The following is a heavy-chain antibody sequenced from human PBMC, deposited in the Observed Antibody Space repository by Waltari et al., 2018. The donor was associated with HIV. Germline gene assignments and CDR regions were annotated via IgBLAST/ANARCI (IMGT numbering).Heavy chain of an antibody. Sequence: QLQLQESGPGLVKPSETLSLTCTVSGGSISSSHYYWGWIRTPPGQGREWIGSMYYSGIPDDNPSLKSRVAISVDPSKNQFSLKLSSVTATDTAVYYCARGAGGPGKFDYWGQGTLVTVSS. V-gene: IGHV4-39*01. J-gene: IGHJ4*02. D-gene: IGHD2-15*01. CDR3: ARGAGGPGKFDY. CDR2: MYYSGIP. CDR1: GGSISSSHYY.